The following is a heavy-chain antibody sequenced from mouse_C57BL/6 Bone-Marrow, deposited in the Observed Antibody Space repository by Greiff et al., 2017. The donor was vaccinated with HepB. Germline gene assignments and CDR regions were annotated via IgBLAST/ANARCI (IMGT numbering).Heavy chain of an antibody. V-gene: IGHV1-64*01. D-gene: IGHD3-2*02. CDR1: GYTFTSYW. Sequence: QVQLKQPGAELVKPGASVKLSCKASGYTFTSYWMHWVKQRPGQGLEWIGMIHPNSGSTNYNEKFKSKATLTVDKSSSTAYMQLSSLTSEDSAVYYCARSAAQAPFDYWGQGTTLTVSS. J-gene: IGHJ2*01. CDR2: IHPNSGST. CDR3: ARSAAQAPFDY.